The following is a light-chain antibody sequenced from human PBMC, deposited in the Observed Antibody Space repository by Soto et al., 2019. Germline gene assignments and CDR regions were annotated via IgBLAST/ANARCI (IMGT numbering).Light chain of an antibody. V-gene: IGLV2-14*01. CDR3: SSYTSSSTLYV. CDR2: DVS. CDR1: SSDVGGYNY. Sequence: QSALTQPASVSGSPGQSITISCTGTSSDVGGYNYVSWYQQHPGKAPKLMIYDVSNRPSGVSNRFSGSKSGNTASLTISGLQAADEAHDYCSSYTSSSTLYVFGTGTKLTVL. J-gene: IGLJ1*01.